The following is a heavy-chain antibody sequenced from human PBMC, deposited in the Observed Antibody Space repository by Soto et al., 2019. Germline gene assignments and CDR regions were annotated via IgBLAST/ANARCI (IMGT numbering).Heavy chain of an antibody. CDR3: ARSPLCGMDV. CDR2: IGTAGDT. V-gene: IGHV3-13*01. J-gene: IGHJ6*02. CDR1: GFTFSRYD. Sequence: GGSLRLSCAASGFTFSRYDMHWVRQATGKGLEWVSAIGTAGDTYYPGSVKDRFTISRENAKNSLHLQMNSLRAEVTAVYYCARSPLCGMDVWGQGTTGTVSS.